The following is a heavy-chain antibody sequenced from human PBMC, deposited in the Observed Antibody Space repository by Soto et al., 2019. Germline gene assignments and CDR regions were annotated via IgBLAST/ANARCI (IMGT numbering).Heavy chain of an antibody. V-gene: IGHV1-18*01. CDR1: GYTFTSYG. D-gene: IGHD6-13*01. Sequence: QVQLVQSGAEVKKPGASVKVSCKASGYTFTSYGISWVRQAPGQGLEWMGWISAYNGNKKYAQKLQGRVTMTTDTSTSTGYMALRSLRSDDTAVYYCARDLGQQLFDYWGQGTLVTVSS. CDR3: ARDLGQQLFDY. CDR2: ISAYNGNK. J-gene: IGHJ4*02.